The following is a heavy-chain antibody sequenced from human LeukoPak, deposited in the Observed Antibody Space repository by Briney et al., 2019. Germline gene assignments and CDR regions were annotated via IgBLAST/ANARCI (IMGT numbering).Heavy chain of an antibody. D-gene: IGHD3-22*01. J-gene: IGHJ4*02. V-gene: IGHV4-39*01. CDR1: GGSISSSSYY. CDR2: IYYSGST. CDR3: ARRYHYDSSGYYPFDY. Sequence: PSETLSLTCTVSGGSISSSSYYWGWIRQPPGKGLEWIGSIYYSGSTYYNPSLKSRVTISVDMSKNQFSLKLSSVTAADTAVYYCARRYHYDSSGYYPFDYWGQGTLVTVSS.